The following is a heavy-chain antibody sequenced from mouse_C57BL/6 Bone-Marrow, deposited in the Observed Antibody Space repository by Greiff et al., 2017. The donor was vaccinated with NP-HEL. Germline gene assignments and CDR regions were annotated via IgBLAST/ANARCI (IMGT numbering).Heavy chain of an antibody. CDR2: IDPVNGDT. J-gene: IGHJ2*01. CDR1: GFNITDDY. D-gene: IGHD2-4*01. Sequence: VQLQQSGAELVRPGASVKLSCTASGFNITDDYMHWVKQRPEQGLEWIGWIDPVNGDTEYDSKFQGKATITADTSSNTAYLQISSLTSEDTAVYYCTRYYYDYDVDYWGQGTTLTVSS. CDR3: TRYYYDYDVDY. V-gene: IGHV14-4*01.